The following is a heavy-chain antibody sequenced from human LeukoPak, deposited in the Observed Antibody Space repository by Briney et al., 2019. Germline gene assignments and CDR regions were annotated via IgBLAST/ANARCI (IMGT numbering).Heavy chain of an antibody. Sequence: GGSLRLSCAASGFTFSSYGIHWVRQAPGKGLEWVAVISYDGSNKFYGDSVKGRFTISRDNSKNTLYLQMNSLRAEDTAVYYCAKGKSITIFGVDWGQGTLVTVSS. CDR3: AKGKSITIFGVD. J-gene: IGHJ4*02. CDR2: ISYDGSNK. V-gene: IGHV3-30*18. CDR1: GFTFSSYG. D-gene: IGHD3-3*01.